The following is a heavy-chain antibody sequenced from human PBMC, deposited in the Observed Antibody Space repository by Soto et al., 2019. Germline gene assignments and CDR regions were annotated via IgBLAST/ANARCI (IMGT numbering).Heavy chain of an antibody. D-gene: IGHD2-15*01. J-gene: IGHJ5*02. CDR3: ARGRPFVVVVAATRGRWFDP. CDR2: INHSGST. CDR1: GGSFSGYY. V-gene: IGHV4-34*01. Sequence: PSETLSLTCAVYGGSFSGYYWSWIRQPPGKGLEWIGEINHSGSTNYNPSLKSRVTISVDTSKNQFPLKLSSVTAADTAVYYCARGRPFVVVVAATRGRWFDPWGQGTLVTVSS.